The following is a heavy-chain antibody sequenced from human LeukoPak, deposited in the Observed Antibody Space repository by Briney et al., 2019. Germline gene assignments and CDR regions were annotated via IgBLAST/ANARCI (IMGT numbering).Heavy chain of an antibody. J-gene: IGHJ5*02. V-gene: IGHV1-8*01. D-gene: IGHD4-17*01. Sequence: HWASVKVSCTASGYTFTSYDINWVRQATGQGLEWMGWMNPNSGNTGYAQKFQGRVTMTRNTSISTAYMELSSLRSEDTAVYYCARILLPILHDYGDYEDWFDPWGQGTLVTVSS. CDR3: ARILLPILHDYGDYEDWFDP. CDR2: MNPNSGNT. CDR1: GYTFTSYD.